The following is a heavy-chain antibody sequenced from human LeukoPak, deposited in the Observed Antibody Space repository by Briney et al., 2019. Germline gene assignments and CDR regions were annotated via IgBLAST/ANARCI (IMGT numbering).Heavy chain of an antibody. Sequence: GGSLRLSCAASGFTFSSYAMSWVRQPPGKGLEWVSAISGSGGSTYYADSVKGRFTISRDNSKNTLYLQMNSLRAEDTAVYYCAKDSLYDILTGYYKGWGQGTLVTVSS. CDR1: GFTFSSYA. D-gene: IGHD3-9*01. V-gene: IGHV3-23*01. CDR3: AKDSLYDILTGYYKG. CDR2: ISGSGGST. J-gene: IGHJ4*02.